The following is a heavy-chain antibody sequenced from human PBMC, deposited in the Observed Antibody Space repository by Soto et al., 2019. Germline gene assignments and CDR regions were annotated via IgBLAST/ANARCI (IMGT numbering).Heavy chain of an antibody. J-gene: IGHJ4*02. D-gene: IGHD3-9*01. V-gene: IGHV3-23*01. CDR3: AKDRHPDGIWTFDY. Sequence: EVQLLESGGHLIQPGESLRLSCAASGFSFSGYTMNWVRQAQGKGLEWISGINGGGGTTYYADSVKGRFTISRDDSKNILYLQMNSQRAEDKAIYYCAKDRHPDGIWTFDYWGRGTLVTVSS. CDR1: GFSFSGYT. CDR2: INGGGGTT.